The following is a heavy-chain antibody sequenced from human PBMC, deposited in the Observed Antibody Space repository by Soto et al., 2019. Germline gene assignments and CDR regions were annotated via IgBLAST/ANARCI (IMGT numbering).Heavy chain of an antibody. Sequence: PSETLSLTCTVSGGSISSSSYHWGWIRQPPGKGLEWIGSIHYSGNTYYNPSLKSRVSMSVDTSKNQFSLNLSSVTAADTAVYYCAIRGRDEAQCPTSWFDPWCQGALVTVSS. CDR1: GGSISSSSYH. CDR3: AIRGRDEAQCPTSWFDP. J-gene: IGHJ5*02. CDR2: IHYSGNT. D-gene: IGHD2-15*01. V-gene: IGHV4-39*01.